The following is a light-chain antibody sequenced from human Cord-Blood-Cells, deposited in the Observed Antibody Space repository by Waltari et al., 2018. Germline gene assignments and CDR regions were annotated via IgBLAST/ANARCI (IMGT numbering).Light chain of an antibody. J-gene: IGKJ1*01. CDR2: AAS. V-gene: IGKV1-39*01. CDR1: QSISSY. CDR3: QQSYSTPWT. Sequence: DIQMTQSPSSLSASVGDRVTITCRASQSISSYLNWYQQKPGKAPKLLIYAASSLQSGVPSRFSGSGSGIDFTLTISSLQPEDFATYYCQQSYSTPWTLGQGTKVEIK.